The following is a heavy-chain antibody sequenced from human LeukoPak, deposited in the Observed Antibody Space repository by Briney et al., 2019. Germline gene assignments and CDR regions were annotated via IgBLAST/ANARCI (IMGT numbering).Heavy chain of an antibody. CDR2: INHSGST. Sequence: NPSETLSLTCAVYGGSFSGYYWSWIRQPPGKGLEWIGEINHSGSTNYNPSLESRVTISVDTSKNQFSLKLSSVTAADTAVYYCARGFTIFGLLYFDYWGQGTLVTVSS. D-gene: IGHD3-3*01. CDR3: ARGFTIFGLLYFDY. J-gene: IGHJ4*02. V-gene: IGHV4-34*01. CDR1: GGSFSGYY.